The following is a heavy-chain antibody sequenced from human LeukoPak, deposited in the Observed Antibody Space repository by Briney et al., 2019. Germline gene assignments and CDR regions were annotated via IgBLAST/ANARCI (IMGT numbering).Heavy chain of an antibody. D-gene: IGHD4-11*01. V-gene: IGHV3-7*03. J-gene: IGHJ4*02. Sequence: GGSLRLSCAASGFTFSSYWMNWARQAPGKGLEWVASINHNGNVNYYVDSVKGRFTISRDSAKNSLSLQMNSLRAEDTAVYYCASNYGGWGQGTLVTVSS. CDR3: ASNYGG. CDR2: INHNGNVN. CDR1: GFTFSSYW.